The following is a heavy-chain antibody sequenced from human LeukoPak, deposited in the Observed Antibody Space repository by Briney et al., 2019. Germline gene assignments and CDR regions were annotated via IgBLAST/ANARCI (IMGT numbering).Heavy chain of an antibody. J-gene: IGHJ6*03. D-gene: IGHD1-1*01. Sequence: SETLSLTCTVSGGSISSGSYYWSWIRQPAGKGLEWTGRIYTSGSTNYNPSLKSRVTMSVDTSKNQFSLKLSSVTAADTAVYYCARDRDYVQHPDYYYYYMDVWGKGTTVTVSS. CDR1: GGSISSGSYY. V-gene: IGHV4-61*02. CDR2: IYTSGST. CDR3: ARDRDYVQHPDYYYYYMDV.